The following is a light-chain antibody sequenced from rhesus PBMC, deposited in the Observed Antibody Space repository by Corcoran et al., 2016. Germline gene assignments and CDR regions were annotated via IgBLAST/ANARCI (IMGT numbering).Light chain of an antibody. V-gene: IGKV1-37*01. CDR2: NAS. J-gene: IGKJ4*01. CDR1: QGISSY. Sequence: DIQMTQSPSSLSASVGDTVTITCRTSQGISSYLAWYQKKPGKAPKPMIYNASNLESGVPSRFSGSGSGTDFTLTISSLQPEDFATDYCQQYNSVPLIFGGGTKVEIK. CDR3: QQYNSVPLI.